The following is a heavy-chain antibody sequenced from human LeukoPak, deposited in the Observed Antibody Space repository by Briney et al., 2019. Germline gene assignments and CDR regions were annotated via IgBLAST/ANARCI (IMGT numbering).Heavy chain of an antibody. J-gene: IGHJ4*02. CDR1: GGSFSGYY. CDR2: INHSGST. CDR3: ARSNSSSWPNFDY. D-gene: IGHD6-13*01. V-gene: IGHV4-34*01. Sequence: SETLSLTCAVYGGSFSGYYWSWIRQPPGKGLEWIGEINHSGSTNYNPSLKSRVTISVDTSKNQFSLKLSSVTAADTAVYYCARSNSSSWPNFDYWGQGTLVTVSS.